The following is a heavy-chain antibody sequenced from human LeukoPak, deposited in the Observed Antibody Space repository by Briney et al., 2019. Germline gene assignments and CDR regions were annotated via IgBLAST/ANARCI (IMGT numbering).Heavy chain of an antibody. J-gene: IGHJ4*02. V-gene: IGHV1-69*02. CDR3: ARGATVAKGLDY. D-gene: IGHD4-23*01. CDR2: IIPILGIA. Sequence: GASVKVSCKASGGTFSSYTISWVRQAPGQGLEWMGRIIPILGIANYAQKFQGRVTITADKSTSTAYMELSSLRSEDTAVYYCARGATVAKGLDYWGQGTLVTVSS. CDR1: GGTFSSYT.